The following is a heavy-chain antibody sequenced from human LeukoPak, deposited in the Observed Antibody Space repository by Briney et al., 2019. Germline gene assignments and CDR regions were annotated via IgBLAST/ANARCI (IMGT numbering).Heavy chain of an antibody. CDR2: IIPIFGTA. CDR3: ARLPYWSYYDSSGYYPP. D-gene: IGHD3-22*01. V-gene: IGHV1-69*06. J-gene: IGHJ5*02. Sequence: SVKVSCKASGGTFSSYAISWVRQAPGQGLEWMGRIIPIFGTANYAQKFRGRVTITADKSTSTAYMELSSLRSEDTAVYYCARLPYWSYYDSSGYYPPWGQGTLVTVSS. CDR1: GGTFSSYA.